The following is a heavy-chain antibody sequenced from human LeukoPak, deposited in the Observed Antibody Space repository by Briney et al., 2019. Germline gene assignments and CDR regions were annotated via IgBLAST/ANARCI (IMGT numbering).Heavy chain of an antibody. J-gene: IGHJ5*02. CDR2: IYYSGST. CDR1: GGSISSYY. V-gene: IGHV4-59*01. D-gene: IGHD4-17*01. CDR3: ARSPPKGNDYGDYVVDWFDP. Sequence: SETLSLTCTVSGGSISSYYWSWIQQPPGKGLEWIGYIYYSGSTNYNPSLKSRVTISVDTSKNQFSLKLSSVTAADTAVYYCARSPPKGNDYGDYVVDWFDPWGQGTLVTVSS.